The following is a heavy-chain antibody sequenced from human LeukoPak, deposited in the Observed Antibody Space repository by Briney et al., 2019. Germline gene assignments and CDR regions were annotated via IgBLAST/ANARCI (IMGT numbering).Heavy chain of an antibody. CDR2: ISDSGDST. Sequence: GGSLRLSCAASGFTFSSYAMTWVRQAPGKGLEWVSAISDSGDSTSYADSVRGRFTISRDNSKNALYLQMNGLRAEDTAVYSCARDWSCDYWGQGTLVTVSS. CDR1: GFTFSSYA. CDR3: ARDWSCDY. V-gene: IGHV3-23*01. J-gene: IGHJ4*02. D-gene: IGHD1-26*01.